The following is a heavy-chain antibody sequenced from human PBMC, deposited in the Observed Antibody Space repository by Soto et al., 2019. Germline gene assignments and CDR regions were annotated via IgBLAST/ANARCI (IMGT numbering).Heavy chain of an antibody. V-gene: IGHV4-4*02. Sequence: SETLSLTCAVSGGSIRSNNWWSWVRQPPGKGLEWIGEIFQSGSTNYNPSLKTRVTISVDKSKNQFSLKLSSVTAADTAVYYCARVYSGSYSDYWGQGTLVTVSS. CDR1: GGSIRSNNW. J-gene: IGHJ4*02. CDR3: ARVYSGSYSDY. D-gene: IGHD1-26*01. CDR2: IFQSGST.